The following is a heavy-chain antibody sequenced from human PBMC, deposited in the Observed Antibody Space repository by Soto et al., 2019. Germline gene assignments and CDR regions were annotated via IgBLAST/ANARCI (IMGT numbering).Heavy chain of an antibody. D-gene: IGHD6-13*01. J-gene: IGHJ6*02. V-gene: IGHV4-61*01. CDR2: IYYSGST. CDR3: ARGIAAAGYYYYGMDV. CDR1: GGSVSSGSYY. Sequence: SETLSLTCTVSGGSVSSGSYYWSWIRQPPGKGLEWIGYIYYSGSTNYNPSLKSRVTISVDTSKNQFSLKLSSVTAADTAVYYCARGIAAAGYYYYGMDVWGQGTTVTVSS.